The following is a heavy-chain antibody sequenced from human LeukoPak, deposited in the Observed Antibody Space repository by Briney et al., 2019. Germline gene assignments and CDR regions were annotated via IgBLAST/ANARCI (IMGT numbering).Heavy chain of an antibody. CDR3: AKGAAAGTESDY. CDR2: IRYDGSNK. CDR1: GFTFSSYG. Sequence: GGSLRLSCAASGFTFSSYGMHWVRQAPGKGLEWVAFIRYDGSNKYYADPVKGRFTISRDNSKNTLYLQMNSLRAEDTAVYYCAKGAAAGTESDYWGQGTLVTVSS. J-gene: IGHJ4*02. V-gene: IGHV3-30*02. D-gene: IGHD6-13*01.